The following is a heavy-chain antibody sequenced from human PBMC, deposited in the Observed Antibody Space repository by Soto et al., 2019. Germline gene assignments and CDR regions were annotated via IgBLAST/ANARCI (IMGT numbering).Heavy chain of an antibody. V-gene: IGHV4-59*01. Sequence: SETLSLTWIVSGGSISSYYWSWIRQPPGKRLEWIGYIYYSGSTNYSPSLKSRVTISVDTSKNQFSLKLSSVTAADTAVYYCARDENYMVRGVISFGAFDIWGQGTMVTVSS. J-gene: IGHJ3*02. CDR1: GGSISSYY. D-gene: IGHD3-10*01. CDR3: ARDENYMVRGVISFGAFDI. CDR2: IYYSGST.